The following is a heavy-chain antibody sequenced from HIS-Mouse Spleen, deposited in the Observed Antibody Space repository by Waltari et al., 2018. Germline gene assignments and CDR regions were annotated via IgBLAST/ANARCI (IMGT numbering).Heavy chain of an antibody. J-gene: IGHJ4*02. D-gene: IGHD6-19*01. Sequence: QVQLVESGGGVGQPGRSLRLSCASSGSTSSRYGLPWVSQAPGQGLEWVAVISYDGSNKYYADSVKGRFTISRDNSKNTLYLQMNSLRAEDTAVYYCAKASSGWLDYWGQGTLVTVSS. CDR3: AKASSGWLDY. CDR1: GSTSSRYG. CDR2: ISYDGSNK. V-gene: IGHV3-30*18.